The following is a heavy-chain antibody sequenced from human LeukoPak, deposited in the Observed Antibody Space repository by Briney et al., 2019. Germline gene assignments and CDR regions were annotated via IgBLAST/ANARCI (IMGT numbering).Heavy chain of an antibody. CDR2: INTNIGNP. V-gene: IGHV7-4-1*02. Sequence: ASVKVSCKASGYTFTSYAMNWVRQAPGQGLEWMGWINTNIGNPTYAQGFTGRFVFSLDTSVSTAYLQISSLKAEDTAVYYCARDTFYDIWDYFDYWGQGTLVTVSS. J-gene: IGHJ4*02. CDR1: GYTFTSYA. CDR3: ARDTFYDIWDYFDY. D-gene: IGHD3-9*01.